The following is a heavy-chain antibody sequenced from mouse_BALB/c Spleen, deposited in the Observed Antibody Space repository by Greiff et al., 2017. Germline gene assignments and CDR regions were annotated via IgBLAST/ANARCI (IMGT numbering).Heavy chain of an antibody. CDR1: GFTFSSYG. D-gene: IGHD2-4*01. CDR3: ARKGDDYDWFAY. V-gene: IGHV5-6*01. CDR2: ISSGGSYT. J-gene: IGHJ3*01. Sequence: EVQLVESGGDLVKPGGSLKLSCAASGFTFSSYGMSWVRQTPDKRLEWVATISSGGSYTYYPDSVKGRFTISRDNAKNTLYLQMSSLKSEDTAMYYCARKGDDYDWFAYWGQGTLVTVSA.